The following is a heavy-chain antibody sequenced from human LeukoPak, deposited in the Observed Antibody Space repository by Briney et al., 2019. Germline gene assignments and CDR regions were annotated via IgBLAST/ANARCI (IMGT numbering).Heavy chain of an antibody. CDR1: GGSISSSTYD. J-gene: IGHJ4*02. Sequence: SETLSLTCTVSGGSISSSTYDWGRIRQSRGKELQWIGNIYYSGSTYYNPTRKSPFTKTEETAINAFSLRLNSVTAADSAVYYCAGGPLKWLLLYLDYWGQGTLVTVSS. CDR2: IYYSGST. V-gene: IGHV4-39*07. D-gene: IGHD3-22*01. CDR3: AGGPLKWLLLYLDY.